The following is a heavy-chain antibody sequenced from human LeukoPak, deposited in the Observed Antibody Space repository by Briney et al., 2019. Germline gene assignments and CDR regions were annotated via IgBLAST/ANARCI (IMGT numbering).Heavy chain of an antibody. J-gene: IGHJ4*02. V-gene: IGHV3-30*02. CDR3: ARDRGMTTNSFDY. D-gene: IGHD4-11*01. Sequence: PGGSLRLSCAASGFTFSGYGMHWVRQAPGKGLEWVAFVRYDSSNKYYADSVKGRFTISRDNSKDTLFLQMNSLRSEDTAVYYCARDRGMTTNSFDYWGQGTLVTVSS. CDR1: GFTFSGYG. CDR2: VRYDSSNK.